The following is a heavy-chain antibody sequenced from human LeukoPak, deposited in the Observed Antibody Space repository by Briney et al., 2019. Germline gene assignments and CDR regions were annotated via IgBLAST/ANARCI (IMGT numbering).Heavy chain of an antibody. CDR1: GFTFSDYY. Sequence: PGGSLRLSCAASGFTFSDYYMSWIRQAPGKGLEWVSYISSSSSTIYYADSVKGRFTISRDNAKNSLYLQMNSLRAEDTAVCYCARDRPHYDFWSGKYYNWFGPWGQGTLVTVSS. D-gene: IGHD3-3*01. V-gene: IGHV3-11*04. J-gene: IGHJ5*02. CDR2: ISSSSSTI. CDR3: ARDRPHYDFWSGKYYNWFGP.